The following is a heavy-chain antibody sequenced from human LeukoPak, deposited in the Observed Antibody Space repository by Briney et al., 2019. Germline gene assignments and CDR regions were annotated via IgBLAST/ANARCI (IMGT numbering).Heavy chain of an antibody. CDR1: GFTFSSYN. CDR3: ARVSLDYAYRGEVYYYYMDV. V-gene: IGHV3-21*01. Sequence: PGGSLRLSCAASGFTFSSYNMNWVRQAPGKGLEWVPSISSGTSDRYYADSVKGRFTISRDNAKNSLYLQMNSLRAEDTAVYYCARVSLDYAYRGEVYYYYMDVWGKGTTVTVSS. CDR2: ISSGTSDR. D-gene: IGHD4-17*01. J-gene: IGHJ6*03.